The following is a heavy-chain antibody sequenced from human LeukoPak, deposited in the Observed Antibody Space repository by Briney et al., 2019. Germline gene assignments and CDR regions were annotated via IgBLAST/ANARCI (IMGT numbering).Heavy chain of an antibody. V-gene: IGHV3-30*18. CDR3: AKLAYCSGGSCPDSFDI. J-gene: IGHJ3*02. CDR2: ISYDGSNK. D-gene: IGHD2-15*01. CDR1: GFTFSSYG. Sequence: GGSLRLSCAASGFTFSSYGMHWVRQAPGKGLEWVAVISYDGSNKYYADSVKGRFTISRDNSKNTLYLQMNSLRAEDTAVYYCAKLAYCSGGSCPDSFDIWGQGTMVTVSS.